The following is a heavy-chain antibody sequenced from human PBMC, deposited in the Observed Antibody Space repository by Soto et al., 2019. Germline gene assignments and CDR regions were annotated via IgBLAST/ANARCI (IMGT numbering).Heavy chain of an antibody. CDR3: ARTTVTASYYYMDV. V-gene: IGHV1-18*01. CDR1: GYTFTNYG. Sequence: ASVKVSCKASGYTFTNYGFTWVRQAPGQGLEWLGWISTYNGNTKYAQKVQGRLTITTDTSTSTANMELTSLRSDDTALYYCARTTVTASYYYMDVWGKGSTVTVSS. J-gene: IGHJ6*03. CDR2: ISTYNGNT. D-gene: IGHD4-17*01.